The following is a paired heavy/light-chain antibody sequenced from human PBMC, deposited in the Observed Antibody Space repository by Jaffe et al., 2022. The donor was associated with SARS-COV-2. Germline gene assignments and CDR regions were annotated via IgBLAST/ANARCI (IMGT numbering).Heavy chain of an antibody. Sequence: QLQLQESGPGLVKPSETLSLTCTVSGDSISDTSHYWGWLRQPPGKGLEWIGSIYYTGTTYYDPSLDSRVTISVDTSKNQFSLKLSSVTAADTAVYYCAKHSGSRYSGTGSFNNWGQGTLVTVSS. CDR2: IYYTGTT. CDR3: AKHSGSRYSGTGSFNN. J-gene: IGHJ4*02. V-gene: IGHV4-39*01. CDR1: GDSISDTSHY. D-gene: IGHD3-10*01.
Light chain of an antibody. CDR2: GTS. J-gene: IGKJ1*01. V-gene: IGKV3-20*01. CDR3: QRYGGSRWT. CDR1: QSVSGTY. Sequence: EIVLTQSPGTLSLSPGERATLSCRASQSVSGTYLAWYQQKPGQAPRLLIYGTSSRAAGIPDRFSGSGSGTDFTLTISRLDPEDSAVYYCQRYGGSRWTFGQGTKVEIK.